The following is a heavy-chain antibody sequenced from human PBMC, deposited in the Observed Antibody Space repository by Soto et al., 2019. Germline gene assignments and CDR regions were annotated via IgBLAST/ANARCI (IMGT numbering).Heavy chain of an antibody. J-gene: IGHJ6*03. CDR3: ARARRGSYYNGYYYYMEV. Sequence: GASVKVSCKASGYTFTSYDINWLRQATGQGLEWMGWMNPNSGNTGYAQKFQGRVTMTRNTSISTAYMELSSLRSEDTAVYYCARARRGSYYNGYYYYMEVWGKGTTVTVSS. D-gene: IGHD3-10*01. V-gene: IGHV1-8*01. CDR2: MNPNSGNT. CDR1: GYTFTSYD.